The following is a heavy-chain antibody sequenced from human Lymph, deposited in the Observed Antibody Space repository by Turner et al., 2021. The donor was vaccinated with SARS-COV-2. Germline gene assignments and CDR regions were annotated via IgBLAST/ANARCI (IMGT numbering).Heavy chain of an antibody. CDR1: GGTFSSYD. CDR3: ARKAAPGMGGGVFYYYYGMDV. Sequence: QVQLVQSGAEVKKPGSSVKVSCKASGGTFSSYDISWVRQAPGQGLEWRGGSIPILCIANYAQRFQGRVTITADKSTSTAYLELSSRRSEDTAVYSLARKAAPGMGGGVFYYYYGMDVWGQGTTVTVSS. J-gene: IGHJ6*02. D-gene: IGHD6-13*01. CDR2: SIPILCIA. V-gene: IGHV1-69*10.